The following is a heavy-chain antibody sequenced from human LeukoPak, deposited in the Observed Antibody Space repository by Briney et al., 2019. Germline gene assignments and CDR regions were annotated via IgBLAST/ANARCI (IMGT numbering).Heavy chain of an antibody. J-gene: IGHJ5*02. D-gene: IGHD3-3*01. CDR3: ARGPVFGVATNWFDP. Sequence: PSETLSLTCSVSGGPISGYYWSWIRQPPGKGPEWIGDMYYSGSTNYNPSLKSRVTISVDTSKKQISLKLNSVTAADTAVYYCARGPVFGVATNWFDPWGQGTLVTVSS. CDR1: GGPISGYY. CDR2: MYYSGST. V-gene: IGHV4-59*01.